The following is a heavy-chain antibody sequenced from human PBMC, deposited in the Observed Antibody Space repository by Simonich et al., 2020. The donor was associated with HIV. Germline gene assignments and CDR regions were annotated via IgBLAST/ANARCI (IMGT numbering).Heavy chain of an antibody. Sequence: EVQLVQSGAAVKKPGESLKISCQGSGYNFPNYWIGWVRQVPGKGLEWLGIIYPGDSDTTDSPSFQGQVTISADKSISTAYLQWSSLKASDTAMYYCVRRMAGTDAFDIWGQGTMVTVSS. V-gene: IGHV5-51*03. J-gene: IGHJ3*02. CDR2: IYPGDSDT. CDR3: VRRMAGTDAFDI. D-gene: IGHD6-19*01. CDR1: GYNFPNYW.